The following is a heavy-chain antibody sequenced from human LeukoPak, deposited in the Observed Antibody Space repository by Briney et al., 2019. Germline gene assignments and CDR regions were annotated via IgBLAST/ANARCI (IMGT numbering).Heavy chain of an antibody. CDR3: ARALDYVWGSYRYVEAFDI. CDR1: GFTFSSYE. CDR2: ISSSGSTI. J-gene: IGHJ3*02. Sequence: GGSLRLSCAASGFTFSSYEMNWVRQAPGKGLEWVSYISSSGSTIYYADSVKGRFTISRDNAKNSLYLQMNSLRAEDTAVYYCARALDYVWGSYRYVEAFDIWGQGTMVTVSS. D-gene: IGHD3-16*02. V-gene: IGHV3-48*03.